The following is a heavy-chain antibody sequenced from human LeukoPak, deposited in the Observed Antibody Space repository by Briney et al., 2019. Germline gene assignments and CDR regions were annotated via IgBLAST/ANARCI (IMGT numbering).Heavy chain of an antibody. D-gene: IGHD3-22*01. CDR3: TTDYYDSSAYYYVRPRNWFDP. V-gene: IGHV3-15*01. J-gene: IGHJ5*02. CDR2: IQSKTDGGTT. Sequence: GGSLRLSCAASGFTFTNAWMSWVRQAPGKGLEWVGRIQSKTDGGTTDYAAPVKGRFTISRDDSKNTLYLQMNSLKTEDTAVYYCTTDYYDSSAYYYVRPRNWFDPWGQGTLVTVSS. CDR1: GFTFTNAW.